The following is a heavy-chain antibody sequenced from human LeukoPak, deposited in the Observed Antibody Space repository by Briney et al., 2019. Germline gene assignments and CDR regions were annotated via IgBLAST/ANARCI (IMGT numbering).Heavy chain of an antibody. Sequence: ASVKVCSKASGYTFTIYSMHWVRQAPGQGLEWMGWTNPNSGATTDAQRFQGRVTMTRDTSISTAFMELSGLTSDDTGVYYCARNPPYCTSTDCYSYYWGQGTLVTVSS. CDR1: GYTFTIYS. J-gene: IGHJ4*02. V-gene: IGHV1-2*02. D-gene: IGHD2-2*02. CDR3: ARNPPYCTSTDCYSYY. CDR2: TNPNSGAT.